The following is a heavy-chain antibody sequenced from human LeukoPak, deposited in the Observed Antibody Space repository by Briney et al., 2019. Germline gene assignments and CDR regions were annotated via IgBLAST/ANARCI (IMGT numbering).Heavy chain of an antibody. J-gene: IGHJ4*02. CDR1: GYSFTSYW. Sequence: GESLKISCKGSGYSFTSYWIGWVRQTPGAGLEWMGIIYPGDSDTRYSPSFQGQVTISADKSISTAYLQWSSLKASDSAMYYCARRYGSALYGVFDYWGQGTLVIVSS. D-gene: IGHD6-19*01. V-gene: IGHV5-51*01. CDR3: ARRYGSALYGVFDY. CDR2: IYPGDSDT.